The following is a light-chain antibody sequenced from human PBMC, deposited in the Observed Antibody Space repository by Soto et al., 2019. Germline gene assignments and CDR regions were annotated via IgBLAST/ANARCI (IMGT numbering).Light chain of an antibody. Sequence: SALTQPASVSGSPGQSIIISCTGTSSDVGSYNFVSWYQQHPGKAPKLMIYEVSKRPSGVSNRFSGSKSGNTASLTISGLQPEDEADYYCCSYAGNSGVFGGGTK. J-gene: IGLJ3*02. CDR2: EVS. CDR1: SSDVGSYNF. CDR3: CSYAGNSGV. V-gene: IGLV2-23*02.